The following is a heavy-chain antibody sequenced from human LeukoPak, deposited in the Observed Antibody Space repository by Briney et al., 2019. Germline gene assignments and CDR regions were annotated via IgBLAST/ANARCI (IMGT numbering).Heavy chain of an antibody. J-gene: IGHJ4*02. V-gene: IGHV3-21*01. CDR3: ARGRDSSGGGFDY. CDR1: GFTFSSYS. Sequence: GGSLRLSCAASGFTFSSYSMNWVRQAPGKGLEWVSSISSSSRYIYYADSVKGRFTISRDNAKNSLYLQMNSLRAEDTAVYYCARGRDSSGGGFDYWGQGTLVTVSS. D-gene: IGHD6-19*01. CDR2: ISSSSRYI.